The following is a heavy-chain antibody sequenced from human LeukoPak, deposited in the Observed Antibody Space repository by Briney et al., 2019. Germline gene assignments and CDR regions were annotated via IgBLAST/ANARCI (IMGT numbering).Heavy chain of an antibody. V-gene: IGHV3-30*18. CDR1: GFTFSSYG. J-gene: IGHJ4*02. CDR2: ISYDGSNK. CDR3: AKGSSGWYVRDYFDY. D-gene: IGHD6-19*01. Sequence: GGSLRLSCAASGFTFSSYGMHWVRQAPGKGLEWVAVISYDGSNKYYADSVKGRFTISRDNSKNTLYLQMNSLRAEDTAVYYCAKGSSGWYVRDYFDYWGQGTLVTVSS.